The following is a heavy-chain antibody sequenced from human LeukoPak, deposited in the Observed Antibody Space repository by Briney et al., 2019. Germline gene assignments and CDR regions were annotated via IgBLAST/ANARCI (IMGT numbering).Heavy chain of an antibody. CDR3: ARVLNSSGWPYYYYYMDV. CDR1: GFTFSSHD. CDR2: ITGSSNSI. V-gene: IGHV3-21*01. Sequence: PGGSLRLSCATSGFTFSSHDMNWVRQAPGKGLEWVSSITGSSNSIDFADSVKGRFTISRDNAKNSLYLQMNSLRAEDTAVYYCARVLNSSGWPYYYYYMDVWGKGTTVTVSS. D-gene: IGHD6-19*01. J-gene: IGHJ6*03.